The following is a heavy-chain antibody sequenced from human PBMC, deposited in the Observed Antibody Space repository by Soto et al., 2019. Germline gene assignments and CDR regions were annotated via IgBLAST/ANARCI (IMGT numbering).Heavy chain of an antibody. CDR2: ISGYNGNT. V-gene: IGHV1-18*01. D-gene: IGHD3-16*01. Sequence: QVQLVQSGAEVKKPGASVKVSCKASGYTFTSYGISWVRQAPGQGLEWMGWISGYNGNTNYAQKLQGRVTMTTDTSTSTADLELRSVSSDDTAVHYGGRALAWGLGDYRGQGTLGTVSS. CDR3: GRALAWGLGDY. J-gene: IGHJ4*02. CDR1: GYTFTSYG.